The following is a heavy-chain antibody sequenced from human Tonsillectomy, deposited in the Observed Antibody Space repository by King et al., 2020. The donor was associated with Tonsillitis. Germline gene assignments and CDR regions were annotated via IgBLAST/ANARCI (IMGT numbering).Heavy chain of an antibody. J-gene: IGHJ6*03. D-gene: IGHD3-22*01. V-gene: IGHV4-34*01. CDR1: GGSFSDYF. CDR3: SSGGSFYYDSSAKPYYFHYYMDV. CDR2: IDHSGNT. Sequence: VQLQQWGAGLLRPSETLSLTCAVYGGSFSDYFWSWIRQPPGKGLEWIGEIDHSGNTNYNPSLKSRVTISVDASKNQFSLKLTSVTAADTAVYYCSSGGSFYYDSSAKPYYFHYYMDVWGKGTTVTVSS.